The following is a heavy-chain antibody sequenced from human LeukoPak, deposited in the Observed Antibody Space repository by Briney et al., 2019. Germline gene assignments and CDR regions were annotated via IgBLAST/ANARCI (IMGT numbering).Heavy chain of an antibody. CDR2: ISDNGGST. CDR3: ANDYGSGSYYNQDY. Sequence: GGSLRLSCAASGFIFSSSGMSWVRQAPGKGLEWVSTISDNGGSTYYPDSVKGRFTISRDNSKNTLYLQMNSLRAEDTAVYYCANDYGSGSYYNQDYWGQGTLVTVSS. J-gene: IGHJ4*02. D-gene: IGHD3-10*01. V-gene: IGHV3-23*01. CDR1: GFIFSSSG.